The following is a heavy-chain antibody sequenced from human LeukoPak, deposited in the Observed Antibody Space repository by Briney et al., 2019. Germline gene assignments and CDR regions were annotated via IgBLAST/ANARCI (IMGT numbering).Heavy chain of an antibody. CDR2: ISWNSGSI. Sequence: PGRSLRLSCAASGFTFDDYAMHWVRQAPGKGLEWVSGISWNSGSIGYADSVKGRFTISRDNSKNTLYLQMNSLRAEDTAVYYCAKGGYYYGMDVWGQGTTVTVSS. J-gene: IGHJ6*02. V-gene: IGHV3-9*01. CDR1: GFTFDDYA. CDR3: AKGGYYYGMDV.